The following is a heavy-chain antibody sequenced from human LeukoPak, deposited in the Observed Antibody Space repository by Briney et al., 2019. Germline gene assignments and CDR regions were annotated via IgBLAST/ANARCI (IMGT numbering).Heavy chain of an antibody. CDR1: GFTFSNYA. J-gene: IGHJ4*02. V-gene: IGHV3-23*01. CDR2: FNGNHSST. D-gene: IGHD2/OR15-2a*01. Sequence: PGGSLRLSCSASGFTFSNYAMSWVRQAPGKGLEWVSPFNGNHSSTYYADSVKRRFTISRHNSKNTLSLQMNSLRPDDAALYFCAASGLSRFCVWGERGLVTVAS. CDR3: AASGLSRFCV.